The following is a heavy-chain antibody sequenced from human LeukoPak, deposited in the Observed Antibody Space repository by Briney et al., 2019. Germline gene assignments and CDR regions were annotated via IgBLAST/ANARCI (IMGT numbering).Heavy chain of an antibody. CDR2: IKSKTDGGTI. V-gene: IGHV3-15*01. CDR3: AREGGTDYGDYLRY. Sequence: GGSLRLSCAVSGFPFSNAWMSWVRQAPGKGLEWLGRIKSKTDGGTIDYAAPVKGRFTISRDDSKNTLYLQMNSLKTEDTAVYYCAREGGTDYGDYLRYWGQGTLVTVSS. CDR1: GFPFSNAW. D-gene: IGHD4-17*01. J-gene: IGHJ4*02.